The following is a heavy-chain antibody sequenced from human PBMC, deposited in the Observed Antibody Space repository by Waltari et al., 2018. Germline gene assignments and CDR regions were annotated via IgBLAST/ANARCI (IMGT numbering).Heavy chain of an antibody. Sequence: EVQLLESGGGLVQPGGSLRLSCAASGFSFSNYAMSWVRQVPGKGLEWVSAASDSGGSSYYADSVKGRFTISRDNSKNMLYLQMKYLSAEDTALYYCAKDLLPTEVFDYWGQGALVTVSS. CDR2: ASDSGGSS. J-gene: IGHJ4*02. CDR3: AKDLLPTEVFDY. CDR1: GFSFSNYA. V-gene: IGHV3-23*01.